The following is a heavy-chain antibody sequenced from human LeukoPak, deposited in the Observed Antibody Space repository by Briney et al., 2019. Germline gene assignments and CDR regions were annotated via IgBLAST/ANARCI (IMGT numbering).Heavy chain of an antibody. CDR3: ARAYDFLDP. J-gene: IGHJ5*02. Sequence: SETLSLTCIVSGGSISSYYWSWIRQPPGKGLEWIGYIYYSGSTNYNPSLKSRVTISVDTSKNQFSLKLSSVTAADTAVYYCARAYDFLDPWGQGTLVTVSS. CDR1: GGSISSYY. D-gene: IGHD3-3*01. V-gene: IGHV4-59*01. CDR2: IYYSGST.